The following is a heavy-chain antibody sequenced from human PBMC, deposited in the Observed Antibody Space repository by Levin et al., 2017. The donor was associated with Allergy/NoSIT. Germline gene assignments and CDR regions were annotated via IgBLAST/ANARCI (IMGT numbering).Heavy chain of an antibody. CDR2: IYPADSDT. CDR3: ARHHADFGDDH. CDR1: GYEFANYW. V-gene: IGHV5-51*01. Sequence: TGESLKISCEVAGYEFANYWIGWVRQLPGKGLESMGIIYPADSDTRYSPSFQGHVTISVDMSIKTAYLQWSSLKPSDTAMYYCARHHADFGDDHWGQGTRVTVSS. J-gene: IGHJ5*02. D-gene: IGHD4-17*01.